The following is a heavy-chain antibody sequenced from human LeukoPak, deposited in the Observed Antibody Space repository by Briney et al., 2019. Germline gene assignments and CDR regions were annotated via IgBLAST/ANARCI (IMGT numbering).Heavy chain of an antibody. CDR2: NSDSGHT. V-gene: IGHV4-59*01. Sequence: SETLSLTCTVSGVSIRKYYCNWIRQPPRKRLEGVGYNSDSGHTDYKPSLKTRVTISVDLSKNPFSLKLTSAAAAGTVVYYCGRWYSHGRYFDYWGQGALVTVSS. CDR3: GRWYSHGRYFDY. J-gene: IGHJ4*03. CDR1: GVSIRKYY. D-gene: IGHD1-26*01.